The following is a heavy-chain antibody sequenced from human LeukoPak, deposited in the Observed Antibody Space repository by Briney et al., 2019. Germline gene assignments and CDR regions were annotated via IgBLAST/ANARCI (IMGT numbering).Heavy chain of an antibody. Sequence: PGGSLRLSCAASGFTFSSYAMHWVRQAPGKGLEWVAVISYDGSNKYYADSVKGRFTISRDNSKNTLYLQMNSLRAEDTAVYYCARDRGENDSSGYDYYYYGMDVWGQGTTVTVSS. CDR2: ISYDGSNK. D-gene: IGHD3-22*01. J-gene: IGHJ6*02. CDR1: GFTFSSYA. V-gene: IGHV3-30*04. CDR3: ARDRGENDSSGYDYYYYGMDV.